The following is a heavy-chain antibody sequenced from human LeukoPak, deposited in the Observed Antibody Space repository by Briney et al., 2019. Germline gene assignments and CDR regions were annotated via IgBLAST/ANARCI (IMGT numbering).Heavy chain of an antibody. D-gene: IGHD3-22*01. CDR3: ARDLPYYYDISGYGAFDI. J-gene: IGHJ3*02. CDR1: GFTVSSNY. CDR2: IYNGGRT. V-gene: IGHV3-53*01. Sequence: GGSLRLSCAASGFTVSSNYMSWVRQPPAKGLEWVSGIYNGGRTYYADSVKGRFTISRDYSKNTLYLQMNSLRAEDTAVYYCARDLPYYYDISGYGAFDIWGQGTIVSVSS.